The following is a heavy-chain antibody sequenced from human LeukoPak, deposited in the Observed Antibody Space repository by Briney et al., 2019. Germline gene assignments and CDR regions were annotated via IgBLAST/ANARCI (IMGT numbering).Heavy chain of an antibody. CDR3: ARDHYGSGSSTFDY. V-gene: IGHV3-74*01. CDR2: IHSDGSTT. D-gene: IGHD3-10*01. CDR1: GFTFSSTW. J-gene: IGHJ4*02. Sequence: GGSLRLSCAASGFTFSSTWMRWFRQVPGKGPVWVSRIHSDGSTTIYADSVKGRFTISKDNAKNSLYLQMNSLRAEDTAVYYCARDHYGSGSSTFDYWGQGTLVTVSS.